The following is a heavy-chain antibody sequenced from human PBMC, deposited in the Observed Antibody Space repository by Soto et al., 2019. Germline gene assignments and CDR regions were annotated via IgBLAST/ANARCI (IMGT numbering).Heavy chain of an antibody. CDR2: IYYSGST. V-gene: IGHV4-61*01. D-gene: IGHD5-18*01. J-gene: IGHJ4*02. CDR3: ARDIRGYGRALDY. Sequence: SETLSLTCTVSGDSVSGGSYYWTWIRQPPGKGLEWIGYIYYSGSTNYNPSLKSRVTMSVDTSKNQFSLKLSSVTGADTAVYYCARDIRGYGRALDYWGQGTLVTVSS. CDR1: GDSVSGGSYY.